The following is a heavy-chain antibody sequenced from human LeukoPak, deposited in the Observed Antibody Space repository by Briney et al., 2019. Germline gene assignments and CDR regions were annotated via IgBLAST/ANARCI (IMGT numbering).Heavy chain of an antibody. J-gene: IGHJ4*02. V-gene: IGHV3-48*03. D-gene: IGHD1-1*01. CDR1: GFTFGRYE. CDR2: IGTIISTT. CDR3: ARAVNDLRGLLLIPAFDS. Sequence: GGSLRLSCAASGFTFGRYEMNWVRQAPGKGLEWVSYIGTIISTTYYADSVKGRFTVSRDDAKSSLYLQMSSLRAEGTGVYYCARAVNDLRGLLLIPAFDSWGQGTLVTVSS.